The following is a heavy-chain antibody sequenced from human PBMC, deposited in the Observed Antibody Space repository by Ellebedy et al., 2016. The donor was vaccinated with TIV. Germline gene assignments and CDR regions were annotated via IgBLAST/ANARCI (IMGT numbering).Heavy chain of an antibody. CDR3: ARFYNKAMTSWYYFDY. D-gene: IGHD2-2*01. CDR1: GYSLSSYW. CDR2: IYPGDSDT. Sequence: GESLKISCKGSGYSLSSYWIAWVRQMPGKGLEWMGIIYPGDSDTRYSPSFQGQVTIPADKSISTAYLQWSSLKASDTAMYYCARFYNKAMTSWYYFDYWGQGTLVTVSS. V-gene: IGHV5-51*01. J-gene: IGHJ4*02.